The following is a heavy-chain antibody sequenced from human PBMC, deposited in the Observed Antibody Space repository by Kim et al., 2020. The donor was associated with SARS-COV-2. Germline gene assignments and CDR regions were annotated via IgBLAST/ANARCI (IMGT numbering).Heavy chain of an antibody. Sequence: GGSLRLSCAASGFTFSSYAMHWVRQAPGKGLEWVAVISYDGSNKYYADSVKGRFTISRDNSKNTLYLQMNSLRAEDTAVYYCARERFLENYYGSGSYPFFDYWGQGTLVTVSS. CDR1: GFTFSSYA. V-gene: IGHV3-30*04. D-gene: IGHD3-10*01. J-gene: IGHJ4*02. CDR3: ARERFLENYYGSGSYPFFDY. CDR2: ISYDGSNK.